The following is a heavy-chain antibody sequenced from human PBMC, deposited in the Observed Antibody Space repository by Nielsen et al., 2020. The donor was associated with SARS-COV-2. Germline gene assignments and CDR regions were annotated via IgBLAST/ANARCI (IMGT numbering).Heavy chain of an antibody. J-gene: IGHJ4*02. CDR3: ARDGIVGATGIDY. CDR2: IWYDGSNK. Sequence: SCAASGFTFSSYGMHWVRQAPGKGLEWVAVIWYDGSNKYYADSVKGRFTISRDNSKNTLYLQMNSLRAEDTAVYYCARDGIVGATGIDYWGQGTLVTVSS. V-gene: IGHV3-33*01. D-gene: IGHD1-26*01. CDR1: GFTFSSYG.